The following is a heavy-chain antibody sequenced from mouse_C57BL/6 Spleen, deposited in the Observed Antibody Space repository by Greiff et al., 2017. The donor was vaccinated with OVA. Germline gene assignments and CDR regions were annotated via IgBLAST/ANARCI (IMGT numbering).Heavy chain of an antibody. CDR1: GYTFTSYW. Sequence: VQLQQPGAELVKPGASVKLSCKASGYTFTSYWMHWVKQRPGQGLEWIGMIHPNSGSTNYNEKFKSKATLTVDKSSSTAYMQLSSLTSEDSAVYYCARTDYSKAYYYAMDYWGQGTSVTVSS. CDR3: ARTDYSKAYYYAMDY. D-gene: IGHD2-5*01. CDR2: IHPNSGST. V-gene: IGHV1-64*01. J-gene: IGHJ4*01.